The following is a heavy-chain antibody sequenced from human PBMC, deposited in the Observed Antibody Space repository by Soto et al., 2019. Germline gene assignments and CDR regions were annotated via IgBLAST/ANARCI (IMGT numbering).Heavy chain of an antibody. CDR2: ISSANAYI. CDR1: GFTFNSYS. CDR3: ARSGAYYDILTGYCPFDY. V-gene: IGHV3-21*01. J-gene: IGHJ4*02. Sequence: GGSLRLSCVASGFTFNSYSMNWVRQAPGKGLEWVSSISSANAYIYYADSVKGRFTISRDNAKNSLYLQMNSLRAEDTAVYYCARSGAYYDILTGYCPFDYWGQGTLVTVSS. D-gene: IGHD3-9*01.